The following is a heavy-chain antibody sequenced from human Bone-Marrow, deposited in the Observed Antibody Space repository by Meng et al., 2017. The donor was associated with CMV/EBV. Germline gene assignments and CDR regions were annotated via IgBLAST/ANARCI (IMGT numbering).Heavy chain of an antibody. J-gene: IGHJ6*02. Sequence: GESLKISCAASGFTFSSYAMSWVRQAPGKGLEWVSAISGSGGSTYYADSVKGRFTISRDNSKNTLYLQMNSLRAEDTAVYYCARVADFGTSPLFFYYTMDVWGQGTTVTVSS. CDR3: ARVADFGTSPLFFYYTMDV. V-gene: IGHV3-23*01. CDR1: GFTFSSYA. D-gene: IGHD3-22*01. CDR2: ISGSGGST.